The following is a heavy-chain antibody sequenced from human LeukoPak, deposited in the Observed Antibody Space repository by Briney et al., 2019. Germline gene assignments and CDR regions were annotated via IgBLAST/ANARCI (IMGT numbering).Heavy chain of an antibody. CDR2: MNPNSGNT. Sequence: ASVKVSCKASGYPFTSYDINWVRQATGQRLEWMGWMNPNSGNTGYAQKFQGRVTMTRNTSISTAYMELSSLRSEDTAVYYCARVPIVVVPAANNWFDPWGQGTLVTVSS. J-gene: IGHJ5*02. D-gene: IGHD2-2*01. V-gene: IGHV1-8*01. CDR1: GYPFTSYD. CDR3: ARVPIVVVPAANNWFDP.